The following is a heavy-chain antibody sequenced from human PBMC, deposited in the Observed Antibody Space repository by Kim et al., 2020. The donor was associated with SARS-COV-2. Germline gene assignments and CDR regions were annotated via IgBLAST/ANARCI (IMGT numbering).Heavy chain of an antibody. V-gene: IGHV3-23*01. CDR3: VKDRGDLAH. CDR1: GLTFNNYA. D-gene: IGHD3-10*01. J-gene: IGHJ4*02. CDR2: ISGSGTDT. Sequence: GGSLRLSCAVSGLTFNNYAMSWVRQAPGKGLEWVSTISGSGTDTYYADSVKGRFTISRDNSKTTLYLQVSSLRADDTAVYYCVKDRGDLAHWGQGALVTVSS.